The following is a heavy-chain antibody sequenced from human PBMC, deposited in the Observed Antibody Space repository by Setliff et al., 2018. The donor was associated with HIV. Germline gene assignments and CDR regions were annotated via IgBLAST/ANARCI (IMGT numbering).Heavy chain of an antibody. D-gene: IGHD2-2*01. CDR1: GYTFTSYG. CDR3: ARDGEWGYHRPRDLDI. V-gene: IGHV1-18*01. CDR2: ISGYNGNT. Sequence: ASGYTFTSYGISWVRQAPGQGLEWMGWISGYNGNTNFAQKLQGRVTMTTDTSTSTAYMELRSLRSDDTAVYYCARDGEWGYHRPRDLDIWGQGTMVTVSS. J-gene: IGHJ3*02.